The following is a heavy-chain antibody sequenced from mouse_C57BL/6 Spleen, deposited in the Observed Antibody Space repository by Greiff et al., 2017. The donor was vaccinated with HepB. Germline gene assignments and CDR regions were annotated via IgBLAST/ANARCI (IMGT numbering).Heavy chain of an antibody. CDR2: ISDGGSYT. CDR3: AREGDSSGYVNSPYYYAMDY. CDR1: GFTFSSYA. J-gene: IGHJ4*01. V-gene: IGHV5-4*01. D-gene: IGHD3-2*02. Sequence: VQLKQSGGGLVKPGGSLKLSCAASGFTFSSYAMSWVRQTPEKRLEWVATISDGGSYTYYPDNVKGRFTISRDNAKNNLYLQMSHLKSEDTAMYYCAREGDSSGYVNSPYYYAMDYWGQGTSVTVSS.